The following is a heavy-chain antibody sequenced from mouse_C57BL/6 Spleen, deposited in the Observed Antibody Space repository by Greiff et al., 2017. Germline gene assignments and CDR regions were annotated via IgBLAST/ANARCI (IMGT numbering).Heavy chain of an antibody. CDR3: ARIGEWLLLDY. V-gene: IGHV1-69*01. Sequence: QVQLQQPGAELVMPGASVKLSCKASGYTFTSYWMHWVKQRPGQGLEWIGEIDPSDSYTNYNQKFKGKSTLTVDKSSSTAYMQLSSLTSEDSAVYYCARIGEWLLLDYWGQGTTLTVSS. D-gene: IGHD2-3*01. CDR2: IDPSDSYT. J-gene: IGHJ2*01. CDR1: GYTFTSYW.